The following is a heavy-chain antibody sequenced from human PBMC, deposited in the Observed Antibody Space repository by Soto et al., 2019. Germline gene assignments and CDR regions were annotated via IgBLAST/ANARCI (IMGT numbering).Heavy chain of an antibody. CDR1: GYTFTDYY. D-gene: IGHD6-19*01. V-gene: IGHV1-2*04. Sequence: EASVKVSCKASGYTFTDYYMHWVRQAPGQGLEWMGWINPNSGGTNYAQKFQGWVTMTRDTSISTAYMELSRLKSDDTAVYYCAREVVMAGTVRYYFDYWGQGTLVTVSS. CDR2: INPNSGGT. J-gene: IGHJ4*02. CDR3: AREVVMAGTVRYYFDY.